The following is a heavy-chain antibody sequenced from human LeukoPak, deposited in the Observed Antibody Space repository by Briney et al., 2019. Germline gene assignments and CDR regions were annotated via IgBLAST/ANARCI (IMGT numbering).Heavy chain of an antibody. D-gene: IGHD1-26*01. V-gene: IGHV4-30-4*01. CDR1: GGSISSGDYY. Sequence: SETLSLTCTVSGGSISSGDYYWSWIRQPPGKGLEWIGYIYYSGSTYYNPSLKSRVTILVDTSKNQFSLKLSSVTAADTAVYYCARGKWELLVDYWGQGTLVTVSS. CDR2: IYYSGST. CDR3: ARGKWELLVDY. J-gene: IGHJ4*02.